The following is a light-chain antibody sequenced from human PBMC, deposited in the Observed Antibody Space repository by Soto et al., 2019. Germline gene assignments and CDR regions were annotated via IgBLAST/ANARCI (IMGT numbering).Light chain of an antibody. CDR3: ASWDDNLSGVV. CDR2: GVS. CDR1: ISDFVIYNY. V-gene: IGLV2-14*01. J-gene: IGLJ2*01. Sequence: QSVLTQPASVSGSPGQSITISCTGTISDFVIYNYVSWYQQHPGKAPKLMLYGVSNRPSGVSNRFSGSKSGNTASLTISGLQAEDEADYYCASWDDNLSGVVFGGGTKLTVL.